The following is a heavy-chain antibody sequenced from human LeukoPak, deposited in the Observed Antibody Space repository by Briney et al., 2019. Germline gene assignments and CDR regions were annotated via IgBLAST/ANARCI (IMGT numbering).Heavy chain of an antibody. CDR1: GFTFSSYS. CDR3: ARDTHVDIVATSSDY. V-gene: IGHV3-21*01. D-gene: IGHD5-12*01. Sequence: GGSLRLSCAASGFTFSSYSMNWVRQAPGKGLEWVSSISSSSSYIYYADSVKRRFTISRDNAKNSLYLQMNSLRAEDTAVYYCARDTHVDIVATSSDYWGQGTLVTVSS. CDR2: ISSSSSYI. J-gene: IGHJ4*02.